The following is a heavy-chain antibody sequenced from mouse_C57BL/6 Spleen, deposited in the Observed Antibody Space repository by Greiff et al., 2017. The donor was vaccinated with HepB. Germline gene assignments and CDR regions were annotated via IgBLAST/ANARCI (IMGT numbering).Heavy chain of an antibody. D-gene: IGHD1-1*01. J-gene: IGHJ2*01. CDR2: IYPGSGST. CDR1: GYTFTSYW. CDR3: ARRISYYGSSSHFDY. V-gene: IGHV1-55*01. Sequence: QVQLQQPGAELVKPGASVKMSCKASGYTFTSYWITWVKQRPGQGLEWIGDIYPGSGSTNYNEKFKSKATLTVDTSSSTAYMQLSSLTSEDSAVYYCARRISYYGSSSHFDYWGQGTTLPVSS.